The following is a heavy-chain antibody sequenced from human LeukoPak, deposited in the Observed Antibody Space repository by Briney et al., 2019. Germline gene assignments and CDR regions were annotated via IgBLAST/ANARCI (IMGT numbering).Heavy chain of an antibody. CDR1: GFTFSSYG. D-gene: IGHD5-24*01. Sequence: GESLKISCAASGFTFSSYGMHWVRQAPGKGLEWVSYISSSGSTIYYADSVKGRFTISRDNAKNSLYLQMNSLRAEDTAVYYCARDRDGYNCVFDYWGQGTLVTVSS. J-gene: IGHJ4*02. CDR3: ARDRDGYNCVFDY. V-gene: IGHV3-48*04. CDR2: ISSSGSTI.